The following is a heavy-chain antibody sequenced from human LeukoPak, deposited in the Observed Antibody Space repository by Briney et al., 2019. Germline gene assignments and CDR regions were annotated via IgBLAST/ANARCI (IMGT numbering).Heavy chain of an antibody. CDR2: ISYDGSNK. D-gene: IGHD2-21*02. Sequence: GGSLRLSCAASGFTFSSYAMHWVRQAPGRGLEWVAVISYDGSNKYYADSVKGRFTISRDNSKNTLYLQMNSLRAEDTAVYYCARVTDYWGQGTLVTVSS. CDR1: GFTFSSYA. V-gene: IGHV3-30-3*01. J-gene: IGHJ4*02. CDR3: ARVTDY.